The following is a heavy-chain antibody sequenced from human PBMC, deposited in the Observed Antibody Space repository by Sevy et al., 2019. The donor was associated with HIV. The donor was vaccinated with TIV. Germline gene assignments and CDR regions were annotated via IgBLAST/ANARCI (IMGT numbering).Heavy chain of an antibody. D-gene: IGHD3-9*01. V-gene: IGHV3-23*01. CDR3: ATDRISDWFFDS. CDR1: GFSLNTYW. Sequence: GGSLRLSCAASGFSLNTYWMSWVRQAPGRGLEWVSSIGGSGGSTHYADSVKGRFTISRDNSKNTLYLQMNSLRAEDTAVYYCATDRISDWFFDSWGQGTLVTVSS. J-gene: IGHJ4*02. CDR2: IGGSGGST.